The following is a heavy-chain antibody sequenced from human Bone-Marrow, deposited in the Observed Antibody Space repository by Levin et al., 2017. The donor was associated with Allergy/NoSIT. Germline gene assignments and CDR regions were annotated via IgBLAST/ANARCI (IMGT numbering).Heavy chain of an antibody. Sequence: GESLKISCAASGFTFSSYGMHWVRQAPGKGLEWVAVISYDGSNKYYADSVKGRFTISRDNSKNTLYLQMNSLRAEDTAVYYCAKEGIAAAGSDAFDIWGQGTMVTVSS. D-gene: IGHD6-13*01. CDR3: AKEGIAAAGSDAFDI. CDR1: GFTFSSYG. CDR2: ISYDGSNK. V-gene: IGHV3-30*18. J-gene: IGHJ3*02.